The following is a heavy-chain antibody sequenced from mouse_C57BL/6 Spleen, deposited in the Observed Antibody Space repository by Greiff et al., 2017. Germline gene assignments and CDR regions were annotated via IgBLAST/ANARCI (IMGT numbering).Heavy chain of an antibody. CDR1: GYTFTSYW. J-gene: IGHJ2*01. V-gene: IGHV1-52*01. CDR2: IDPSDSET. Sequence: QVQLKQSGAELVRPGSSVKLSCTASGYTFTSYWMHWVKQRPIQGLEWIGNIDPSDSETNYNQKFKDKATLTVDKSSSTAYMQLSSLTSEDSAVYYVARRAGNRGYFDYWGQGTTLTVSS. CDR3: ARRAGNRGYFDY.